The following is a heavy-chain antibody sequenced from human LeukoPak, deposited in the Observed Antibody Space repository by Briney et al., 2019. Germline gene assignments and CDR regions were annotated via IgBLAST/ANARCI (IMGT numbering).Heavy chain of an antibody. D-gene: IGHD3-22*01. CDR3: ARAVSGYYSLFDY. CDR1: GGSISSSSYY. Sequence: SETLSLTCTVSGGSISSSSYYWGWIRQPPGKGLEWIGSIYYSGSTNYNPSLKSRVTISVDTSKNQFSLKLSSVTAADTAVYYCARAVSGYYSLFDYWGQGTLVTVSS. CDR2: IYYSGST. V-gene: IGHV4-39*07. J-gene: IGHJ4*02.